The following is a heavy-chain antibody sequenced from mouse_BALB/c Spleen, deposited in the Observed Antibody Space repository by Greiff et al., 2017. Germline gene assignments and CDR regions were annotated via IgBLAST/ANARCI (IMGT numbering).Heavy chain of an antibody. J-gene: IGHJ3*01. D-gene: IGHD2-4*01. CDR2: ISYSGST. CDR1: GYSITSDYA. V-gene: IGHV3-2*02. CDR3: ARRGYYDYDWFAY. Sequence: VQLQQSGPGLVKPSQSLSLTCTVTGYSITSDYAWNWIRQFPGNKLEWMGYISYSGSTSYNPSLKSRISITRDTSKNQFFLQLNSVTTEDTATYYCARRGYYDYDWFAYWGQGTLVTVSA.